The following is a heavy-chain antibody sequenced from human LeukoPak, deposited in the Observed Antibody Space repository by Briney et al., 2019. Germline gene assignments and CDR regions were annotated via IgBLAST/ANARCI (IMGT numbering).Heavy chain of an antibody. CDR2: IIPIFGTA. CDR1: GGTFSSYA. CDR3: ASVAAAGTIWFDP. V-gene: IGHV1-69*05. J-gene: IGHJ5*02. Sequence: ASVKVSCKASGGTFSSYAISWVRQAPGQGLEWMGGIIPIFGTANYAQKFQGRVTITTDESTSTAYMELSSLRSEDTAVYYCASVAAAGTIWFDPWGQGTLVNVSS. D-gene: IGHD6-13*01.